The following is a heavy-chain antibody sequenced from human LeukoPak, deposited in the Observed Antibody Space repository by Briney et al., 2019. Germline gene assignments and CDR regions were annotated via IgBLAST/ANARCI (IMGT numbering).Heavy chain of an antibody. CDR2: ISSSSSTI. CDR3: ARGSGSSWYFYFDY. J-gene: IGHJ4*02. CDR1: GFTFSSYS. V-gene: IGHV3-48*04. D-gene: IGHD6-13*01. Sequence: GGSLRLSCAASGFTFSSYSMNWVRQAPGKGLEWVSYISSSSSTIYYADSVKGRFTISRDNAKNSVYLQMNSLRAEDTALYYCARGSGSSWYFYFDYWGQGTLVTVSS.